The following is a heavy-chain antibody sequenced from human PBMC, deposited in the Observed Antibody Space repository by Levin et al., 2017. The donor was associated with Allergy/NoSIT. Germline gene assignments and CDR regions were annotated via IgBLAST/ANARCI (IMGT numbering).Heavy chain of an antibody. Sequence: LSLTCAASGFTFSSYSMNWVRQAPGKGLEWVSYISGSSSTIYYADSVKDRFTISRDNAQNSLSLHMNSLRAEDTAVYYCARGVGQQLVLARLDYWGQGTLVIVSS. CDR1: GFTFSSYS. D-gene: IGHD6-13*01. CDR3: ARGVGQQLVLARLDY. J-gene: IGHJ4*02. CDR2: ISGSSSTI. V-gene: IGHV3-48*01.